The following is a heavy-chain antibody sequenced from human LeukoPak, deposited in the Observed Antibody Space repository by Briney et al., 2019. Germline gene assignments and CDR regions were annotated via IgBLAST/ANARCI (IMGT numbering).Heavy chain of an antibody. D-gene: IGHD1-26*01. CDR2: INWNGGRT. J-gene: IGHJ4*02. Sequence: GGSLRLSCAASGFTFDDYAMSWVRQGPGKGLEWVSGINWNGGRTGYGDSVKGRFTISRDNAKNSLYLQMSSLRAEDTAVYYCARDGGGSLTYYFDYWGQGTLVTVSS. V-gene: IGHV3-20*04. CDR1: GFTFDDYA. CDR3: ARDGGGSLTYYFDY.